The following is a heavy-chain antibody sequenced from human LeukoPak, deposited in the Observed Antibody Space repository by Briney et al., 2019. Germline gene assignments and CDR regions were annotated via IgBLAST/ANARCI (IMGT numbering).Heavy chain of an antibody. CDR1: GVSISSYH. J-gene: IGHJ4*02. V-gene: IGHV4-59*01. CDR3: ARKDGDG. D-gene: IGHD5-24*01. CDR2: IYNSGST. Sequence: SETLSLTCTVSGVSISSYHWTWIRQPPGEGLEWIGHIYNSGSTNYNPSLRGRVTISLDTSKNQVSLKLISVTAADTAMYYCARKDGDGWGQGTLVTGFS.